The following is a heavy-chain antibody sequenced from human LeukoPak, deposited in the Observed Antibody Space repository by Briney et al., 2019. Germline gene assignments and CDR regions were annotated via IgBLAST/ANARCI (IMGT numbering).Heavy chain of an antibody. J-gene: IGHJ4*02. Sequence: GGSLRLSCAASGFTFSSYAMSWVRQAPGKGLGWVSAISGSGGSTYYADSVKGRFPISRDNSKNTLYLQMNSLRAEDTAVYYCAKDSAYSSGWYPIWGQGTLVTVSS. D-gene: IGHD6-19*01. CDR1: GFTFSSYA. V-gene: IGHV3-23*01. CDR2: ISGSGGST. CDR3: AKDSAYSSGWYPI.